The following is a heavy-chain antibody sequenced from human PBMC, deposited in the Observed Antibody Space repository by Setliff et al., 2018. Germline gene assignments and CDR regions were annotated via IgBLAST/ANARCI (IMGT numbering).Heavy chain of an antibody. V-gene: IGHV4-39*01. CDR3: AAWWGYNGGFVSFGSGTFDF. CDR1: GFSLSTSGMY. CDR2: LFYGGST. Sequence: GSGPTLVNPTQTLTLTCTFSGFSLSTSGMYVSWIRQPPGKALEWLGTLFYGGSTTYNPSLKSRLTLSIDTAKKQFYLRLRSVTAADTAVYYCAAWWGYNGGFVSFGSGTFDFWGQGTMVTVSS. J-gene: IGHJ3*01. D-gene: IGHD2-21*01.